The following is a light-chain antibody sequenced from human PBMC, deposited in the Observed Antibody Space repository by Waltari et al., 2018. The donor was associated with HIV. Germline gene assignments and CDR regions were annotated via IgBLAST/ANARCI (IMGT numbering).Light chain of an antibody. Sequence: QTALTQPASVSGSPGQSITISCTGTSSDVGAYNLVSWYQQHPGKAPRLIIYDVGKRPAGVSNRFTGSKSCNTASLTISGLQAEDEADYYCCSYVSEIVPCVFGGGTKLTVL. CDR1: SSDVGAYNL. CDR3: CSYVSEIVPCV. CDR2: DVG. J-gene: IGLJ3*02. V-gene: IGLV2-23*02.